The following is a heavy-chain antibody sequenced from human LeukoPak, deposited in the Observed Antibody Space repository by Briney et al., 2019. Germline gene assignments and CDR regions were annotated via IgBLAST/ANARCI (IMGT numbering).Heavy chain of an antibody. CDR3: GKDLALYSSGWYIDY. J-gene: IGHJ4*02. D-gene: IGHD6-19*01. CDR1: GFTFRNYW. V-gene: IGHV3-74*01. CDR2: IDNDGSDT. Sequence: GGSLRLSCAASGFTFRNYWIHWVRQAPGKGLVWISRIDNDGSDTIYADSVKGRFTISRDKSKNTLYLQMNSLRVEDTAVYYCGKDLALYSSGWYIDYWGQGTLVTVSS.